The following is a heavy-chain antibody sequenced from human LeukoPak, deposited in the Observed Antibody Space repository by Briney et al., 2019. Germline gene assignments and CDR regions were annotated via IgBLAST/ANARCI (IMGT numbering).Heavy chain of an antibody. CDR2: IYYSGST. D-gene: IGHD7-27*01. V-gene: IGHV4-59*01. Sequence: PSETLSLTCAVSGGSISDYYWSWFRQPPGKGLEWIGYIYYSGSTNYNPPLKSRVTISVDTSKNQFSLKLSSVTAADTAVYYCARSLLGRSDYWGQGTLVTVSS. J-gene: IGHJ4*02. CDR3: ARSLLGRSDY. CDR1: GGSISDYY.